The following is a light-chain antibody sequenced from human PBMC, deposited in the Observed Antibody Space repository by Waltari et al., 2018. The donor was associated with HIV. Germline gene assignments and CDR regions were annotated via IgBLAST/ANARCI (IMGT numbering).Light chain of an antibody. CDR3: CSYTNINTWV. Sequence: QSALTQPASVSGSPGQSITISCTGTSSDFGGYTYVSWYQQHPDKAPKLIIYDVSNRPSGISNRFSGSKSGNTASLTISGLQAEDESEYYCCSYTNINTWVFGGGTKLTVL. V-gene: IGLV2-14*03. J-gene: IGLJ3*02. CDR1: SSDFGGYTY. CDR2: DVS.